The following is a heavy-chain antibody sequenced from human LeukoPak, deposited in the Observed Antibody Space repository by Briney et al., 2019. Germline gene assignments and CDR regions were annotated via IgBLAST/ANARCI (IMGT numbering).Heavy chain of an antibody. D-gene: IGHD3-22*01. CDR1: GGSFSGYY. V-gene: IGHV4-34*01. Sequence: SEALSLTCAVYGGSFSGYYWSWIRQPPGKGLEWIGEINLSGSTNYNPSLKSRVALSVDTSKNQFSLKLNSVTAADTAVYYCARGHYRSGYHSDYWGQGTLLTVSS. CDR2: INLSGST. J-gene: IGHJ4*02. CDR3: ARGHYRSGYHSDY.